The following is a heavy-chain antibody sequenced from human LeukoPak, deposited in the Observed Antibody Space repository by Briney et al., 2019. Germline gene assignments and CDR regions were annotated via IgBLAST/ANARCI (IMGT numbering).Heavy chain of an antibody. CDR1: GFIFSSYG. Sequence: PGGSLRLSCAASGFIFSSYGMHWVRQAPGKGLEWVAVIWYDGSNKYYADSVKGRFTISRDNSKNTLYLQMNSLRAEDTAVYYCASSYYDSSGYYLRPTYYYYGMDVWGQGTTVTVSS. CDR3: ASSYYDSSGYYLRPTYYYYGMDV. V-gene: IGHV3-33*01. J-gene: IGHJ6*02. CDR2: IWYDGSNK. D-gene: IGHD3-22*01.